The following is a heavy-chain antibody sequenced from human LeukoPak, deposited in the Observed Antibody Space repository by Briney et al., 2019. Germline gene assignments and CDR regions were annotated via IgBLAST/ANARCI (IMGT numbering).Heavy chain of an antibody. V-gene: IGHV3-64*01. CDR3: ARGSGSYNERPYGVHWFDP. CDR1: GFTFSSYA. Sequence: GGSLRLSCAASGFTFSSYAMHWVRQAPGKGLEYVSAISSNGGSTYYANSVKGRFTISRDNSKNTLYLQMGSLRAEDMAVYYCARGSGSYNERPYGVHWFDPWGQGTLVTVSS. D-gene: IGHD3-10*01. J-gene: IGHJ5*02. CDR2: ISSNGGST.